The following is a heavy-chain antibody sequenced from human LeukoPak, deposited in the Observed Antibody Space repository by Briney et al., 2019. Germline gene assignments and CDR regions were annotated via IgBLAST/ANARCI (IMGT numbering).Heavy chain of an antibody. V-gene: IGHV1-2*04. J-gene: IGHJ4*02. CDR3: ARSLNRVWFGELLFAY. Sequence: ASVKVSCKASGYTFTRYYMHWVRQAPGQGLEWMGWINPNSGGTNYAQKFQGWVTMTRDTSISTAYMELSRLRSDDTAVYYCARSLNRVWFGELLFAYWGQGTLVTVSS. CDR2: INPNSGGT. D-gene: IGHD3-10*01. CDR1: GYTFTRYY.